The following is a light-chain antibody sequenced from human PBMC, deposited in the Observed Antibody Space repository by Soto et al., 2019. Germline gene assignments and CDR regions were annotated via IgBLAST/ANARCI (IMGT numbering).Light chain of an antibody. CDR1: QGISNY. V-gene: IGKV1-27*01. J-gene: IGKJ2*01. CDR2: SAS. CDR3: QHYNNAPYT. Sequence: SPSSLSASVGDRVTITCRASQGISNYLAWYQQKPGKVPKLLIYSASTLQSGVPSRFSGSGSGTDFTLTISSLEPEDVATYYCQHYNNAPYTFGQGTKVDIK.